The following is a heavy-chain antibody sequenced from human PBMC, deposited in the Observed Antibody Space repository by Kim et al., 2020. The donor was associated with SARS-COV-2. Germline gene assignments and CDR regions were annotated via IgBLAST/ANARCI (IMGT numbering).Heavy chain of an antibody. CDR1: GFAFNSYS. J-gene: IGHJ4*02. CDR2: ISSSSSYI. V-gene: IGHV3-21*01. D-gene: IGHD4-4*01. CDR3: AAMTTVPY. Sequence: GGSLRLSCAASGFAFNSYSMNWVRQAPGKVLEWVSSISSSSSYIYYADSVKGRLTISRNNAKNSLYLQMNSLRAKDTAVYYCAAMTTVPYWGPGALGTVSS.